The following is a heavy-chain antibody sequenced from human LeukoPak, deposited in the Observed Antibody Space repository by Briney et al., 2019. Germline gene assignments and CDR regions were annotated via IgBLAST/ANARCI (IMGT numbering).Heavy chain of an antibody. CDR3: AKGPSVWFGELLSFLFDY. D-gene: IGHD3-10*01. V-gene: IGHV3-23*01. J-gene: IGHJ4*02. CDR2: ISGSGGST. Sequence: PTGGSLRLSCVASGFTFSSYAMSWVRPAPGKGLEWVSAISGSGGSTYYADSVKGRFTISRDNSKNTLYLQMNSLRAEDTAVYYCAKGPSVWFGELLSFLFDYWGQGTLVTVSS. CDR1: GFTFSSYA.